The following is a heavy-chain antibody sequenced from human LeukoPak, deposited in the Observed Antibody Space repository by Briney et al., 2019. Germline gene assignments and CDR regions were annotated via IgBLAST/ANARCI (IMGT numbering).Heavy chain of an antibody. CDR1: AFTFSNYW. CDR3: AREVPTGTSFDY. CDR2: IKQDGSEK. V-gene: IGHV3-7*01. Sequence: GGSLRLSCEASAFTFSNYWMSWVRQAPGKGLEWVANIKQDGSEKYYVDSVKGRFTISRDNAKNSLFLQMSSLRAEDTAVYYCAREVPTGTSFDYWAQGTLVTVSS. D-gene: IGHD4-17*01. J-gene: IGHJ4*02.